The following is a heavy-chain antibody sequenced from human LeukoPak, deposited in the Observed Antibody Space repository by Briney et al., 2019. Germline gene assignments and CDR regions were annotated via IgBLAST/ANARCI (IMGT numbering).Heavy chain of an antibody. Sequence: GGSLRLSCNLSGYLLRSFGMLWLRQAPGKGLVWVSRISGDGTIKTYADFVRGRFIISRDNTKNILYLQMNSLKVEDTATYFCSSSQFDYWGQGVLVTVSS. J-gene: IGHJ4*02. CDR2: ISGDGTIK. CDR1: GYLLRSFG. CDR3: SSSQFDY. V-gene: IGHV3-74*03.